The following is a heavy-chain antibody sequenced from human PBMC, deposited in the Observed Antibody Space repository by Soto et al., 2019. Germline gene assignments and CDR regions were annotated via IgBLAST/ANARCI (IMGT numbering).Heavy chain of an antibody. V-gene: IGHV3-11*06. CDR2: ISSSSSYT. Sequence: GGSLRLSCAASGFTFSYYYMIWIRQAPGKGLEWVSYISSSSSYTNYADSVKGRFTISRDNAKNSLYLQMNSLRAEDTAVYYCAKGANYYDSSGLNFDYWGQGTLVTVSS. J-gene: IGHJ4*02. D-gene: IGHD3-22*01. CDR1: GFTFSYYY. CDR3: AKGANYYDSSGLNFDY.